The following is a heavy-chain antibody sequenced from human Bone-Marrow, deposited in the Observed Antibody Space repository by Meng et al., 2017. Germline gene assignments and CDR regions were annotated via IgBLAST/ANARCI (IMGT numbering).Heavy chain of an antibody. CDR2: VYHRGDT. V-gene: IGHV4-4*02. CDR1: GDSISSDIW. D-gene: IGHD1-7*01. J-gene: IGHJ4*02. Sequence: QVQLQVSGPGLVKPSGTLSLTCTVPGDSISSDIWWSWVRQPPGKGLEWIGEVYHRGDTNYNPSLKSRVDISVDKSKNQFYLSLFSVTAADTAVYYCGRDQGRELINHWGQGTLVTVSS. CDR3: GRDQGRELINH.